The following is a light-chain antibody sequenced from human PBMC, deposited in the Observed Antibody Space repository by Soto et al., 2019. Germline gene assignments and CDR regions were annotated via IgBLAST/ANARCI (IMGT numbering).Light chain of an antibody. V-gene: IGKV1-33*01. CDR2: DAS. Sequence: DIQMTQSPSSLSASVGDRVTITCQASQDITKYLNWYRQKPGKAPNLLIYDASNLKAGVPSRFSGTGSGTYFTLTISSLQPEDIATYCCQQYDNLPPTFGGGTRVEIK. CDR1: QDITKY. CDR3: QQYDNLPPT. J-gene: IGKJ4*01.